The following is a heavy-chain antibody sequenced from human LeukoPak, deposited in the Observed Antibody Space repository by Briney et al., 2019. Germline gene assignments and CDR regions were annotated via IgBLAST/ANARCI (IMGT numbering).Heavy chain of an antibody. CDR3: ARGGTTRTGTPWPYYNYGMDV. J-gene: IGHJ6*02. CDR2: ISSSSSYI. V-gene: IGHV3-21*01. CDR1: GFTFSSYS. D-gene: IGHD1/OR15-1a*01. Sequence: GGSLILSCAASGFTFSSYSMNWVRQAPGKGLEWVSSISSSSSYIYYADSVKGRFTISRDNAKNSLDLQMNSLRVEDTAVYYCARGGTTRTGTPWPYYNYGMDVWGQGTTVTVSS.